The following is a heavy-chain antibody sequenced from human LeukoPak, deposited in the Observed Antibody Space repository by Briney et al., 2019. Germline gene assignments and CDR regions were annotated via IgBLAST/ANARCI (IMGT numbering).Heavy chain of an antibody. V-gene: IGHV1-24*01. CDR3: AKSRLASGSYFRYAFDI. CDR1: GYTLTELS. J-gene: IGHJ3*02. CDR2: FDPEDGET. Sequence: GASVKVSCKVSGYTLTELSMHCVRQAPGKGLEWMGGFDPEDGETIYAQKFQGRVTMTEDTSTDTAYMELSSLRSEDTAVYYCAKSRLASGSYFRYAFDIWGQGTMVTVSS. D-gene: IGHD1-26*01.